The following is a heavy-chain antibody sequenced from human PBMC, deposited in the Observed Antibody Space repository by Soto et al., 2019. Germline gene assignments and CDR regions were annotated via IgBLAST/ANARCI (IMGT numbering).Heavy chain of an antibody. CDR2: INLRGGTT. V-gene: IGHV1-46*02. CDR1: GYNFNQYY. Sequence: QVQLVQSGPEVRKPGASVRLSCATSGYNFNQYYSHWVRQAPGQGREWMGIINLRGGTTEYAHKFRGRVTVTGDTSTRTAYMELSSLRSEDTAVYFCARGPDDSDVPRWDHWGQGTLITVSS. D-gene: IGHD4-17*01. J-gene: IGHJ4*02. CDR3: ARGPDDSDVPRWDH.